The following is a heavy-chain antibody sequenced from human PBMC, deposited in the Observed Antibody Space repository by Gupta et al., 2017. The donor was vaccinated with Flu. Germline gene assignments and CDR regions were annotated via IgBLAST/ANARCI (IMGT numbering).Heavy chain of an antibody. J-gene: IGHJ4*02. D-gene: IGHD5-12*01. CDR2: ISHSGDT. CDR1: GGSIPTTLYY. Sequence: QLQLQESGPGLVKPSDTLSLTCSVSGGSIPTTLYYWGCIRQTPGKGLEWIGSISHSGDTFYNPSLKGRATMSLDTSKNQFSLNVNSVTVADTAVYYCAGRRDGYNLGVDYWGQGSLVTVSS. CDR3: AGRRDGYNLGVDY. V-gene: IGHV4-39*01.